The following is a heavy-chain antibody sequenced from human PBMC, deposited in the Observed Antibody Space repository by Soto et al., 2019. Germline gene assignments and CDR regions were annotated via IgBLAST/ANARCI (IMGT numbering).Heavy chain of an antibody. CDR3: ARQRAGATTPFDY. CDR2: IDPSDSYT. CDR1: GYSFTSYW. Sequence: LGASLKISCKGSGYSFTSYWISWVRQMPGKGLEWMGRIDPSDSYTNYSPSFQGHVTISADKSISTAYLQWSSLKASDTAMYYCARQRAGATTPFDYWGQGTLVTVSS. D-gene: IGHD1-26*01. V-gene: IGHV5-10-1*01. J-gene: IGHJ4*02.